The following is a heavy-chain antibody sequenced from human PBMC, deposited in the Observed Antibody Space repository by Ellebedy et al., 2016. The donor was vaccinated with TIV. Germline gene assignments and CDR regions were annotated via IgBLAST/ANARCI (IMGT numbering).Heavy chain of an antibody. CDR2: INPNSGGT. CDR3: ARGMKLGIVWYYFDY. J-gene: IGHJ4*02. Sequence: AASVKVSCKASGYTFTGYYMHWVRQAPGQGLEWMGCINPNSGGTNYAQKFQGWVTMTRDTSIRTAYMELSRLRSDDTAVYYCARGMKLGIVWYYFDYWGQGTLVTVSS. V-gene: IGHV1-2*04. D-gene: IGHD7-27*01. CDR1: GYTFTGYY.